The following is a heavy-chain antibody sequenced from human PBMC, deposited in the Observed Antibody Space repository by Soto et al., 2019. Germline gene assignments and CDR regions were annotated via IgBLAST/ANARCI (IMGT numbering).Heavy chain of an antibody. CDR2: IIPIFGTA. J-gene: IGHJ6*02. D-gene: IGHD4-17*01. CDR1: GGTFSSYA. V-gene: IGHV1-69*13. Sequence: GASVKVSCKASGGTFSSYAISWVRQAPGQGLEWMGGIIPIFGTANYAQKFQGRVTITADESTSTAYMELSSLRSEDTAVYYCARHQDYGDLRNYYYYYGMDVWGQGTTVTVSS. CDR3: ARHQDYGDLRNYYYYYGMDV.